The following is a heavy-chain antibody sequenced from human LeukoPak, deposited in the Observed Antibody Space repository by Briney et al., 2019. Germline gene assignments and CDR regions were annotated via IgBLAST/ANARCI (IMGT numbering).Heavy chain of an antibody. CDR3: ARGVEQWLVPYFDY. CDR2: IYTSGST. D-gene: IGHD6-19*01. CDR1: GGSISSYH. Sequence: SETLSLSCTVSGGSISSYHWYWIRQPAGKGLEWIGRIYTSGSTNYNPSLKSRVTMSVDTSKNQFSLKLSSVTAADTAVYYCARGVEQWLVPYFDYWGLGTLVTVSS. J-gene: IGHJ4*02. V-gene: IGHV4-4*07.